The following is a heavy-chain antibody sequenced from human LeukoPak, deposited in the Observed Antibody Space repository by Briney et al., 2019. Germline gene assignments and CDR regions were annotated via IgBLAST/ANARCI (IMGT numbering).Heavy chain of an antibody. Sequence: SETLSLTCTVSGGSISSGGYYWSWIRQHPGKGVEWIGYIYYSGSTYYNPSLKSRVTISVDTSKNQFSLKLSSVTAADTAVYYCARDGVSSGWYRDWFDPWGQGTLVTASS. CDR2: IYYSGST. D-gene: IGHD6-19*01. J-gene: IGHJ5*02. CDR3: ARDGVSSGWYRDWFDP. V-gene: IGHV4-31*03. CDR1: GGSISSGGYY.